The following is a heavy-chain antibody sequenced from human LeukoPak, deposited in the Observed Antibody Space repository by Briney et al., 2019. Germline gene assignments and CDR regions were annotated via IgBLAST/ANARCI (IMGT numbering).Heavy chain of an antibody. CDR3: ATPINYHGSGSYFPPIH. V-gene: IGHV3-30*03. CDR2: ISSDGSHQ. Sequence: PGRSLRLSCAASGFTFRDNGMDWVRQAPGKGLEWVAVISSDGSHQYYADSVKGRFTISRDNSKNTLYLQMNSLRPEDTAVYYCATPINYHGSGSYFPPIHWGQGTLVTVSS. J-gene: IGHJ4*02. D-gene: IGHD3-10*01. CDR1: GFTFRDNG.